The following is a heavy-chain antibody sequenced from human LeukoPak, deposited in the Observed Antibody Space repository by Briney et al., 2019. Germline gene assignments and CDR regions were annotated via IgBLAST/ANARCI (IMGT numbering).Heavy chain of an antibody. Sequence: GGSLRLSCAASGFTFRSYGMSWVRQAPGKGLEWVSSLSGSGGSTYYADSVKGRFTISRDNSKNTLFLHMNSLRAEATAVYYCAKALGGYDFDYWGQGTLVTVSS. CDR3: AKALGGYDFDY. CDR2: LSGSGGST. V-gene: IGHV3-23*01. CDR1: GFTFRSYG. D-gene: IGHD3-16*01. J-gene: IGHJ4*02.